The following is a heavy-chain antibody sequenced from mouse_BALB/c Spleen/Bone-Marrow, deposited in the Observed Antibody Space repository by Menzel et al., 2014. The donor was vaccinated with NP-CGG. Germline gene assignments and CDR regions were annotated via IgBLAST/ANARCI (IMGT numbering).Heavy chain of an antibody. CDR2: IDTSDSYT. V-gene: IGHV1-69*01. CDR1: GYTFTDYW. D-gene: IGHD2-4*01. Sequence: QVQLQQSGAELVMPGASVKMSCKASGYTFTDYWMHWVKQRPGQGLEWIGAIDTSDSYTSYNQKFKGKATLTVDESSSTAYMQLSSLTSEDSAVYYYARTGYDYYFDYWGQGTTLTVSS. CDR3: ARTGYDYYFDY. J-gene: IGHJ2*01.